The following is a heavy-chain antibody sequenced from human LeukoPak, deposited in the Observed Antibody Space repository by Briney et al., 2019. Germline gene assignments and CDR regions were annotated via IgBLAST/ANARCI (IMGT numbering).Heavy chain of an antibody. D-gene: IGHD6-13*01. CDR2: IRYDGSNK. CDR1: GFTFSSYG. V-gene: IGHV3-30*02. Sequence: HPGGSLRLSCAASGFTFSSYGMHWVRQAPGKGLEWVAFIRYDGSNKYYADSVKGRFTIARDNAKNSLYLQMNSLRAEDTAVYYCARDSSSWYWYYYMDVWGKGTTVTVSS. CDR3: ARDSSSWYWYYYMDV. J-gene: IGHJ6*03.